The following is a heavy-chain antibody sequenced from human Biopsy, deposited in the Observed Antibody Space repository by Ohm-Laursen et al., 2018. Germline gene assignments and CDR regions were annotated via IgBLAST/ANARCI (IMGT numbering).Heavy chain of an antibody. CDR3: GRAVRNQLLTDP. V-gene: IGHV1-8*01. J-gene: IGHJ5*02. D-gene: IGHD1-7*01. CDR1: GYTFTSYD. Sequence: ASVKVSCKASGYTFTSYDITWVRQASGQGPEWIGWLNPVSGDSNFGQKFRGRVTVTSDTSISTAYMELSGLTSDDTATYYCGRAVRNQLLTDPWGQGTLVTVSS. CDR2: LNPVSGDS.